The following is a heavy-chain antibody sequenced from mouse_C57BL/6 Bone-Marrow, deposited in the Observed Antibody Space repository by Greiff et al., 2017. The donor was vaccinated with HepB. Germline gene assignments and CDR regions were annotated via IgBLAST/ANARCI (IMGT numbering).Heavy chain of an antibody. CDR2: IDPSDSYT. J-gene: IGHJ3*01. V-gene: IGHV1-50*01. CDR3: AGEAY. CDR1: GYTFTSYW. Sequence: QVQLQQSGAELVKPGASVKLSCKASGYTFTSYWMQWVKQRPGQGLEWIGEIDPSDSYTNYNQKFKGKATLTVDTSSSTAYMQLSSLTSEDSAVYYCAGEAYWGQGTLVTVSA.